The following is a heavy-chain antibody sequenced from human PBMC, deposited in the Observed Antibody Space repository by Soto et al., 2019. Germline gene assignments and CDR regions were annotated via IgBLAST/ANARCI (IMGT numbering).Heavy chain of an antibody. J-gene: IGHJ4*02. CDR3: ARDGYDGSGSPYPAY. V-gene: IGHV4-59*01. Sequence: SETLSLTCSPSRGSIIEYFWSWIRQSPRKGLEWIGYIYYLGSTDYNPSLKSRVTISVDTSKRQFSLRLTSVTAADTAVYYCARDGYDGSGSPYPAYWGPGTQVTVSS. CDR2: IYYLGST. D-gene: IGHD3-10*01. CDR1: RGSIIEYF.